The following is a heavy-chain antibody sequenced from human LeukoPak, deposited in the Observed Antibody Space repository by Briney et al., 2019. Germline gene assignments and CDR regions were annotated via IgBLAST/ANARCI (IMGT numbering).Heavy chain of an antibody. CDR1: GFTFDDYA. CDR3: AKDKGSVADTFDI. CDR2: ISWNSGSV. D-gene: IGHD6-19*01. Sequence: GRSPRLSCAASGFTFDDYAMHWVRQAPGKGLEWVSGISWNSGSVGYADSVKGRFTISRDNAKNSLYLQMNSLRAEDTALYYCAKDKGSVADTFDIWGQGTMVTVSS. V-gene: IGHV3-9*01. J-gene: IGHJ3*02.